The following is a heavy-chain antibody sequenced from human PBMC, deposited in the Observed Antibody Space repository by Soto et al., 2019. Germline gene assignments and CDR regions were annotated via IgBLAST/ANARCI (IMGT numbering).Heavy chain of an antibody. J-gene: IGHJ4*02. CDR1: GFTFSTYD. V-gene: IGHV3-23*01. CDR2: ISDSGGHT. D-gene: IGHD3-3*01. Sequence: EVQLLASGGGLVQPGGSLTLSCAGSGFTFSTYDMSWVRQAPGKGLEWVSSISDSGGHTYYADSVRGRFTISRDNSKDTLYLHMNSLRAEDTAVYYCAKPPLRFLEWLLYYWGQGTLVTVSP. CDR3: AKPPLRFLEWLLYY.